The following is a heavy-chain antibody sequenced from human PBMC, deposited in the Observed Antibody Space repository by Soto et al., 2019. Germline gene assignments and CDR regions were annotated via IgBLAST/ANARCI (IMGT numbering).Heavy chain of an antibody. D-gene: IGHD4-17*01. CDR2: ISTDGSRT. CDR1: GFTFSSYA. Sequence: AGGSLRLSCSASGFTFSSYAMDWVRQAPGQGLEWLSAISTDGSRTFYADSVKGRFTISRDNSKNTLYLQMSSLRAEDTAVYYCVKDSFRAGVITVTLLSYWGQGTLVTVSS. V-gene: IGHV3-64D*06. CDR3: VKDSFRAGVITVTLLSY. J-gene: IGHJ4*02.